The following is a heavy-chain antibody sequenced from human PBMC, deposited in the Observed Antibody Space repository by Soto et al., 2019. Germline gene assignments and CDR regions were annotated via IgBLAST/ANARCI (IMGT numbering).Heavy chain of an antibody. CDR1: GDAFSSYA. CDR2: IIPTFGRT. V-gene: IGHV1-69*13. D-gene: IGHD6-6*01. CDR3: ARDPLSSFAMDV. J-gene: IGHJ6*02. Sequence: SVKVSCKASGDAFSSYAISWVRQAPGKGLEWMGKIIPTFGRTNYAQKFQGRLTISADDSTSTAYMELRSLVSEDTAVYYCARDPLSSFAMDVWGQGTTVTVSS.